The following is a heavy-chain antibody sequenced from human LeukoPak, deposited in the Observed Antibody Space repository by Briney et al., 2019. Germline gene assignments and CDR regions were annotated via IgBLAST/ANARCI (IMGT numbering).Heavy chain of an antibody. J-gene: IGHJ4*02. CDR3: ARVSGSSISSRSLLY. Sequence: GASVKVSCKASGYPFTNYAINWVRQVPGQGLGWLGQINPYNGKTNYPQRLQGRVTMTTDTSTSTSFMELRSLTSSDTAIYYCARVSGSSISSRSLLYWGQGTLVTVSS. CDR2: INPYNGKT. D-gene: IGHD6-13*01. V-gene: IGHV1-18*01. CDR1: GYPFTNYA.